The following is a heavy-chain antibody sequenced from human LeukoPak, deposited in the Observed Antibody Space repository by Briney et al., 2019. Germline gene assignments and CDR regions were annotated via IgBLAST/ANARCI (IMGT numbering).Heavy chain of an antibody. CDR2: IYYSGST. Sequence: SETLSLTCTVSGGSISSSIYYWGWIRQPPGKGLEWIGSIYYSGSTYYNPSLKSRVTISVDTSKNQFSLKLSSVTAADTAVYYCARAGITTIHYWGQGTLVTVPS. D-gene: IGHD3-10*01. V-gene: IGHV4-39*07. CDR1: GGSISSSIYY. CDR3: ARAGITTIHY. J-gene: IGHJ4*02.